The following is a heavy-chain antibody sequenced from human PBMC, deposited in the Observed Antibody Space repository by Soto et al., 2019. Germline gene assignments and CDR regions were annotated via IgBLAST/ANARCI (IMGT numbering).Heavy chain of an antibody. J-gene: IGHJ5*02. CDR1: GGSISSYY. CDR2: IYYSGST. CDR3: ARKYSSSWYDWFDP. Sequence: SETLSLTCTVSGGSISSYYWCWIRQPPGKGLEWIGYIYYSGSTNYNPSLKSRVTISVDTSKNQFPLKLSSVTAADTAVYYCARKYSSSWYDWFDPWGQGTLVTVSS. D-gene: IGHD6-13*01. V-gene: IGHV4-59*01.